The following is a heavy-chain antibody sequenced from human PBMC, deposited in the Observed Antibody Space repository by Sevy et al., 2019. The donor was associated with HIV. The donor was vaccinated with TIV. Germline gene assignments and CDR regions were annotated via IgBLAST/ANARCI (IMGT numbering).Heavy chain of an antibody. J-gene: IGHJ4*02. CDR1: GYTLTSHA. CDR3: AREVGAYFDS. V-gene: IGHV1-3*01. D-gene: IGHD1-26*01. CDR2: INGGNGKT. Sequence: ASVKVSCKASGYTLTSHALHWVRQAPGQGLESMGWINGGNGKTKYSQKFQDRLTITRDTSATTAHMELSRLTSEDTAVYYCAREVGAYFDSWGQGTLVTVSS.